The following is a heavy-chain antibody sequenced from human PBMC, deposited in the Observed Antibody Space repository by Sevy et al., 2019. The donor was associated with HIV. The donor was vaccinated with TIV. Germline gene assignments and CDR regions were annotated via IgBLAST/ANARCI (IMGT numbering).Heavy chain of an antibody. CDR3: AREGGLMGAYYYFDY. V-gene: IGHV3-48*02. D-gene: IGHD1-26*01. CDR2: ISGSGTTI. Sequence: QLGGSLRLSCVASGVAFTSYSMNWVRQTPGKGLEWVSYISGSGTTIYYADSVKGRFTISRDNAKNSLYLQMNSLRDEDTAVYYCAREGGLMGAYYYFDYWGQGTLVTVSS. J-gene: IGHJ4*02. CDR1: GVAFTSYS.